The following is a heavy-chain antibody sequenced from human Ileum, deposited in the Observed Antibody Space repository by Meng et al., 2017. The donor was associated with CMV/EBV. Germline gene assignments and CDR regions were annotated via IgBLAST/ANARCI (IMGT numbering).Heavy chain of an antibody. CDR2: IHPSGST. J-gene: IGHJ4*02. V-gene: IGHV4-34*01. CDR1: DASFSDFY. Sequence: VRFQLGGAWLLNPPDILSPTCDVYDASFSDFYWSWTRHLPGKGLEWIGEIHPSGSTHYNPSLESRVSISVHMSNNQFSLKVSSVTAADTAVYYCARGQDNHKGGVHWGQGTLVTVSS. D-gene: IGHD1-14*01. CDR3: ARGQDNHKGGVH.